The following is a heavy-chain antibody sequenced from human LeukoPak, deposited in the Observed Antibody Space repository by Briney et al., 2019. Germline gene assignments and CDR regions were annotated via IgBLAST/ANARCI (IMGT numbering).Heavy chain of an antibody. CDR3: ARQHCSGGDCYFFD. Sequence: GRSLRLSCAASGFTFSSYGMHWVRQAPGKGLEWVALIWYDGNNKYYADSVKGRFTISRDNSKNTLYLQLNSLRAEDTAMYYCARQHCSGGDCYFFDWGQGTLVTVSS. J-gene: IGHJ4*02. V-gene: IGHV3-33*01. D-gene: IGHD2-15*01. CDR2: IWYDGNNK. CDR1: GFTFSSYG.